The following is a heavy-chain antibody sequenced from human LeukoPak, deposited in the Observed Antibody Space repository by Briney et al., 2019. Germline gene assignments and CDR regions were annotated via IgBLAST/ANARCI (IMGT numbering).Heavy chain of an antibody. D-gene: IGHD2-8*02. Sequence: SETLSLTCTVSGDSISSADYSWSWIRQPPGKGLEWIGYIYYSGSTYYNPSLKSRVTISVDRSKNQFSLKLSSVTAADTAVYYCARFDGGVFDYWGQGTLVTVSS. CDR3: ARFDGGVFDY. J-gene: IGHJ4*02. CDR2: IYYSGST. CDR1: GDSISSADYS. V-gene: IGHV4-30-4*01.